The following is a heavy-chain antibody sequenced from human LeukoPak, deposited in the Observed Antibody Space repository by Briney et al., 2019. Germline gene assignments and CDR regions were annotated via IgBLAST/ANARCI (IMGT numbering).Heavy chain of an antibody. CDR3: ARGSGWEL. V-gene: IGHV3-74*01. D-gene: IGHD6-19*01. J-gene: IGHJ4*02. Sequence: GGSLRLSCAASGFTLSNYWMHWVRQAPGKGLVWGSAIHSDGSSRNYAGFVKGRFTISRDNAKNALYLQMNSLRVEDTAVYYCARGSGWELWGQGTLVTVSS. CDR1: GFTLSNYW. CDR2: IHSDGSSR.